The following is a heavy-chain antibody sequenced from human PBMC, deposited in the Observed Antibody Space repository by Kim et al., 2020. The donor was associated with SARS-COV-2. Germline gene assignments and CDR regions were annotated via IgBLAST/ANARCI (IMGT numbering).Heavy chain of an antibody. CDR1: GFTFSSYA. Sequence: GGSLRLSCAASGFTFSSYAMHWVRQAPGKGLEWVAVISYDGSNKYYVDSVKGRFTISRDNSKNTLYLQMNSLRAEDTAVYYCARDSYGMDVGGQGTTVTV. V-gene: IGHV3-30*04. CDR2: ISYDGSNK. J-gene: IGHJ6*02. CDR3: ARDSYGMDV.